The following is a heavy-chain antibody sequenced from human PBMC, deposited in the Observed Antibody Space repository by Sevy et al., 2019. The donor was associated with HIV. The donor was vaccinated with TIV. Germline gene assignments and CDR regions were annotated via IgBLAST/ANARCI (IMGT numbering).Heavy chain of an antibody. J-gene: IGHJ3*02. CDR2: ISSSGSTI. CDR3: ATCTTGTTGHAFDI. Sequence: GGSLRLSCAASGFTFSDYYMSWIRQAPGKGLEWVSYISSSGSTIYYADSVKGRFTISRDNAKNSLYLQMNSLRAEDTAVYYCATCTTGTTGHAFDIWGQGTMVTVSS. D-gene: IGHD1-1*01. V-gene: IGHV3-11*01. CDR1: GFTFSDYY.